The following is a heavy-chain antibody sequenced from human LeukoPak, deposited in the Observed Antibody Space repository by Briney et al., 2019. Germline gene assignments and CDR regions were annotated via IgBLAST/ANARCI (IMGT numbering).Heavy chain of an antibody. Sequence: GGSLRLSCEASGFTFSNAWMNWVRQAPGKGLEWVSGIGAGGTFTYYADSVKGRFTISRDNAKNSLYLQMNSLRAEDTAVYYCARDLDYLDYWGQGTLVTVSS. CDR3: ARDLDYLDY. J-gene: IGHJ4*02. CDR2: IGAGGTFT. V-gene: IGHV3-21*01. CDR1: GFTFSNAW.